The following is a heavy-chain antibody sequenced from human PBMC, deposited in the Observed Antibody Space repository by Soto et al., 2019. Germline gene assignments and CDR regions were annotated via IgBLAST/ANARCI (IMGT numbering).Heavy chain of an antibody. CDR1: GFTFSSYS. D-gene: IGHD6-13*01. CDR2: ISSSSSTI. Sequence: QPGGSLRLSCAASGFTFSSYSMNWVRQAPGKGLEWVSYISSSSSTIYYADSVKGRFTISRDNAKNSLYLQMNSLRDEDTAVYYCARDREQLAEFAYYYGMDVWGQGTTVTVSS. V-gene: IGHV3-48*02. CDR3: ARDREQLAEFAYYYGMDV. J-gene: IGHJ6*02.